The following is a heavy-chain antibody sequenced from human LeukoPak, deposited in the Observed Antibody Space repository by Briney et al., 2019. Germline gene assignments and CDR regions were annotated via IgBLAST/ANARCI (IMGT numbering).Heavy chain of an antibody. CDR1: GGSFSGYY. V-gene: IGHV4-34*01. J-gene: IGHJ4*02. CDR2: INHSGST. Sequence: SETLSLTCAVYGGSFSGYYWSWIRQPPGKGLEWIGEINHSGSTNYNPSLKSRVTISVDTSKNQFSLKLSSVTAADTAVYYCARHFRGSYYFDYWGQGTLVTVSS. CDR3: ARHFRGSYYFDY. D-gene: IGHD1-26*01.